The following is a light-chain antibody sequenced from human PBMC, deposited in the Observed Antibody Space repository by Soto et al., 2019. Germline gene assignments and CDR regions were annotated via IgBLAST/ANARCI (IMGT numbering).Light chain of an antibody. V-gene: IGKV1-5*03. J-gene: IGKJ2*01. CDR3: QQCNRYSTRALT. Sequence: DLQMSQSPSTLSASVGDRVTITCRASQTISYWLAWYQQKPGKAPKLLIYKASILESGVPSRFSGSGSGTEFTLTISSLQPDDFATYYCQQCNRYSTRALTFGQGTKLEIK. CDR1: QTISYW. CDR2: KAS.